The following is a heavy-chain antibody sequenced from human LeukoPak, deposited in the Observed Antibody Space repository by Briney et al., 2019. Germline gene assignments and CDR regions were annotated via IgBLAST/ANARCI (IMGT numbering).Heavy chain of an antibody. J-gene: IGHJ3*02. D-gene: IGHD3-16*01. Sequence: PGGSLRLSCAASGFTFSSYDMHWVRQATGKGLEWVSAIDTAGNTFYPGSVRGRLTISRENAKNSLYLQMNNVRAGDTAVYYCARTSKVTSVMDIWGQGTMVTVSS. V-gene: IGHV3-13*04. CDR3: ARTSKVTSVMDI. CDR2: IDTAGNT. CDR1: GFTFSSYD.